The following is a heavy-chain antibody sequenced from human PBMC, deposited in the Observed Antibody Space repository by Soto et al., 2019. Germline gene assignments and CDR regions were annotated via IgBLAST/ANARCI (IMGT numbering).Heavy chain of an antibody. V-gene: IGHV1-3*01. CDR1: GYTFTSYA. CDR3: ARDQLRKTVTKGLGVSDY. Sequence: QVQLVQSGAEVKKPGASVKVSCKASGYTFTSYAMHWVRQAPGQRLEWMGWINAGNGNTKYSQKFQGRVTITRDTSASTAYMELSSLRSEDTAVYYCARDQLRKTVTKGLGVSDYWGQGTLVTVSS. J-gene: IGHJ4*02. CDR2: INAGNGNT. D-gene: IGHD4-17*01.